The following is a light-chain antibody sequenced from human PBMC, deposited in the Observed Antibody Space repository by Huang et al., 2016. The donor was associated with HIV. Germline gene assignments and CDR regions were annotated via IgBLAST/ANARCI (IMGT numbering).Light chain of an antibody. V-gene: IGKV1-5*03. CDR2: KAS. CDR3: QQYNSYSPWT. Sequence: DIQMTQSPSTLSASVGDRVTIPCRASQSISSWLAWYQQKPGKAPKLLIEKASSLESGVPSRFSGSGSGTEFTLTISSLQPDDFATYYCQQYNSYSPWTFGQGTKVEIK. J-gene: IGKJ1*01. CDR1: QSISSW.